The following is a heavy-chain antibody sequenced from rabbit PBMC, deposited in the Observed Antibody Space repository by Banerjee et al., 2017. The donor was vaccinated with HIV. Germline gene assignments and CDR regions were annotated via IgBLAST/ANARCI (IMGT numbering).Heavy chain of an antibody. CDR3: ARDAYAGDGDLFFDL. V-gene: IGHV1S45*01. Sequence: QEHLEESGGDLVKPEGSLTLTCTASGFSFSSSYYMCWVRQAPGKGLEWIACIYAGSSGSTYYASWARGRFTISRSTSPSTVDLKMTGLTAADTATYFCARDAYAGDGDLFFDLWGPGTLVTVS. J-gene: IGHJ4*01. CDR2: IYAGSSGST. D-gene: IGHD4-2*01. CDR1: GFSFSSSYY.